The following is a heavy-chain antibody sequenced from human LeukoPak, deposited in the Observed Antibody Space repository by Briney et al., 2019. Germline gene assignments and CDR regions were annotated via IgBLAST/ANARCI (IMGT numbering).Heavy chain of an antibody. V-gene: IGHV5-51*01. D-gene: IGHD3-22*01. J-gene: IGHJ3*02. CDR2: IYPGDSDT. Sequence: GESLKISCKGSGYSFTSYWIGWVRQMPGKGLEWMGIIYPGDSDTRYSPSFQGQVTISADKSISTAYLQWSSLKASDTAMYYCASSLNHYYDSSGYSRDDAFDIWGQGTMVTVSS. CDR1: GYSFTSYW. CDR3: ASSLNHYYDSSGYSRDDAFDI.